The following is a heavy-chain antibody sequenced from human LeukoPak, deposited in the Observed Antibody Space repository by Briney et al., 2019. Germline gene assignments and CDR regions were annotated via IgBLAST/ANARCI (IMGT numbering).Heavy chain of an antibody. CDR2: ISSSGSTI. CDR3: ARVGQLWAHDY. CDR1: GFTFSSYE. Sequence: GGSLRLSCAASGFTFSSYEMNWVRQAPGKGLEWVSYISSSGSTIYYADSVKGRFTISRDNAKNSLYLQMNSLRAEDTAVYYYARVGQLWAHDYWGQGTLVTVSS. J-gene: IGHJ4*02. V-gene: IGHV3-48*03. D-gene: IGHD5-18*01.